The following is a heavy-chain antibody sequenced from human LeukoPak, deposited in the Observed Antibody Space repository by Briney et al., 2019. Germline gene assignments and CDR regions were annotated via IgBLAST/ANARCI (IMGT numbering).Heavy chain of an antibody. CDR1: GFTFSSYG. CDR3: AKVVSDIVVVVAALYFDY. CDR2: ISGSGGST. D-gene: IGHD2-15*01. J-gene: IGHJ4*02. Sequence: GGTLRLSCAASGFTFSSYGMSWVRQAPGKGLEWVSAISGSGGSTYYADSVKGRFTISRDNSKNTLYLQMNSLRAEDTAVYYCAKVVSDIVVVVAALYFDYWGQGTLVTVSS. V-gene: IGHV3-23*01.